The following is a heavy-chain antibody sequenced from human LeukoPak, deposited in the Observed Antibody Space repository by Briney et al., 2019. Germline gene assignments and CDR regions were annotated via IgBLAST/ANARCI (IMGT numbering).Heavy chain of an antibody. CDR3: ASVDSSGYYYFDY. CDR2: IYYSGST. Sequence: SETLSLTCTVSGGSISSYYWSWIRQPPGKGLEWIGYIYYSGSTNYNPSLKSRVTISVDTSKNQFSLKLSSVTAADTAVYYCASVDSSGYYYFDYWGQGTLVTVSS. J-gene: IGHJ4*02. V-gene: IGHV4-59*01. CDR1: GGSISSYY. D-gene: IGHD3-22*01.